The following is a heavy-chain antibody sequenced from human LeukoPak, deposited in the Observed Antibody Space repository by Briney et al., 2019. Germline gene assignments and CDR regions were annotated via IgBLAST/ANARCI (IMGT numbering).Heavy chain of an antibody. CDR3: ARLYCSSTSCYIGGDGDY. Sequence: SETLSLTCTVSGGSISSGSYYWSWIRQPPGKGLEWIGYIYYSGSTNYNPSLKSRVTISVDTSKNQFSLKLSSVTAADTAVYYCARLYCSSTSCYIGGDGDYWGQGTLVTVSS. CDR2: IYYSGST. CDR1: GGSISSGSYY. D-gene: IGHD2-2*02. V-gene: IGHV4-61*01. J-gene: IGHJ4*02.